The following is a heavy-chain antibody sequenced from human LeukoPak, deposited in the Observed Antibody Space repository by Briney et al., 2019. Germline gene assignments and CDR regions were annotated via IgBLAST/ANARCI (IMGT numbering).Heavy chain of an antibody. D-gene: IGHD6-13*01. CDR1: GYPISSGYY. V-gene: IGHV4-38-2*02. Sequence: PSETLSLTCTVSGYPISSGYYWGWIRQPPGKGLEWIGSIYHSGSTYYNPSLKSRVTISVDTSKNQFSLKLSSVTAADTAVYYCARDRALSSSWPNWFDPWGQGTLVTVSS. CDR3: ARDRALSSSWPNWFDP. J-gene: IGHJ5*02. CDR2: IYHSGST.